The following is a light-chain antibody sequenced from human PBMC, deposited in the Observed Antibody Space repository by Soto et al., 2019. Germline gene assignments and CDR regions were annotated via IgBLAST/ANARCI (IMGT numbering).Light chain of an antibody. CDR3: CSYAGSYGVV. J-gene: IGLJ2*01. V-gene: IGLV2-11*01. CDR2: DVS. Sequence: QSALTQPRSVSGSPGQSVTISCTGTSSDVGGYNYVSWYQQHPGKAPKRMIYDVSKRPSGVPDRFSGSKSGNTDSLTISWLQAEDEADYYCCSYAGSYGVVCGRGTQQTVL. CDR1: SSDVGGYNY.